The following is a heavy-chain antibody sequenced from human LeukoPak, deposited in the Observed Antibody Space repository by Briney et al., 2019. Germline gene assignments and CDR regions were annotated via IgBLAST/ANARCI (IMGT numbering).Heavy chain of an antibody. V-gene: IGHV1-46*01. CDR1: GYTFTSYY. CDR3: ARVLCVVGLPRAYCGGSGVRDAFDI. J-gene: IGHJ3*02. Sequence: ASVKVSCKASGYTFTSYYMHWVRQALGQGLEWMGIINPSGGSTSYAQKFQGRVTMTRDTSTSTVYMELSSLRSEDTAVYYCARVLCVVGLPRAYCGGSGVRDAFDIWGQGTMVTASS. CDR2: INPSGGST. D-gene: IGHD2-21*01.